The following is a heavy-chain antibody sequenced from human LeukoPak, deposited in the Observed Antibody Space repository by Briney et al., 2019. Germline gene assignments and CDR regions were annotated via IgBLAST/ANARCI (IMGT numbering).Heavy chain of an antibody. D-gene: IGHD3-3*01. CDR2: INPNSGGT. Sequence: ASVKVSCKASGYTFTGYYMHWVRQAPGQGLEWMGWINPNSGGTNYAQKFQGRVTMTRDTSISTAYMELSRLRSDDTAVYYCAGKGDYDFWSGYKNLDYWGQGTLVTVSS. CDR3: AGKGDYDFWSGYKNLDY. J-gene: IGHJ4*02. CDR1: GYTFTGYY. V-gene: IGHV1-2*02.